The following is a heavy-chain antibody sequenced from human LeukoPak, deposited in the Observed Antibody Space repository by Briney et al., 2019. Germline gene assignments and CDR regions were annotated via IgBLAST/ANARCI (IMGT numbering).Heavy chain of an antibody. CDR2: IFPGDSDT. D-gene: IGHD4-17*01. V-gene: IGHV5-51*01. J-gene: IGHJ4*02. Sequence: GESLKISCKGSGYSFTSYWIAWVRQVPGKGLEWMGIIFPGDSDTTYSPSFQGQVIISADTSISTAYLQWSSLKSSDTAIIFCATGHTHGEYYLDYWGQGTLVTVSS. CDR3: ATGHTHGEYYLDY. CDR1: GYSFTSYW.